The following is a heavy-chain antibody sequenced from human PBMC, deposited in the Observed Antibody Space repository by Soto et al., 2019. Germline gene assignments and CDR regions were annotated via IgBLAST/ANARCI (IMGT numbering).Heavy chain of an antibody. Sequence: SETLSLTCTVSGASVSSASYYWSWIRQPPGKRLEWIGFIYSSGSTNYNPSLKSRVTMSVDTSKNQFSLKLRSVIVADTAVYHCARFVRSCSGTTCYTRADVWGQGTTVTVSS. CDR3: ARFVRSCSGTTCYTRADV. D-gene: IGHD2-2*02. J-gene: IGHJ6*02. CDR2: IYSSGST. V-gene: IGHV4-61*01. CDR1: GASVSSASYY.